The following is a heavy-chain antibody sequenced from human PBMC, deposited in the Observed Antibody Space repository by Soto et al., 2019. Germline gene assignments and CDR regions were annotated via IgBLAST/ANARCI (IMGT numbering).Heavy chain of an antibody. V-gene: IGHV5-51*01. D-gene: IGHD6-13*01. CDR1: GYSFTKYW. CDR3: ARGTAAAGPDY. J-gene: IGHJ4*02. CDR2: IYPDESDT. Sequence: GESLKISCKGSGYSFTKYWIGWVRQMPGKGLEWMAIIYPDESDTRYSPSFQGQVTISADKSISTAYLQWSSLKASDTAMYYCARGTAAAGPDYWGQGTLVTVSS.